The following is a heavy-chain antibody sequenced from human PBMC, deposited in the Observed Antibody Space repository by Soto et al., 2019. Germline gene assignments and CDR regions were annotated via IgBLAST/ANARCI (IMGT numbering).Heavy chain of an antibody. Sequence: PGGSLRLSCAASGFTFSSYAMSWVRQAPGKGLEWVSAIRGSGGSTYYADSVKGRYTISRDNAKNSLYLQMNNLRDDDTAVYYCSRDQIRYFDWLSFDLWGQGKLVTVSS. J-gene: IGHJ4*02. V-gene: IGHV3-23*01. CDR1: GFTFSSYA. CDR3: SRDQIRYFDWLSFDL. CDR2: IRGSGGST. D-gene: IGHD3-9*01.